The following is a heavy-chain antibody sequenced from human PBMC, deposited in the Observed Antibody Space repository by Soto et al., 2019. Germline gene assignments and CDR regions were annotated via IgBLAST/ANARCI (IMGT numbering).Heavy chain of an antibody. CDR3: ARDVPRDGLQGGAFDI. CDR1: GGSISSGGYY. CDR2: IYYSGST. V-gene: IGHV4-31*03. D-gene: IGHD3-16*01. Sequence: KTSETLSLTCTVSGGSISSGGYYWSWIRQHPGKGLEWIGYIYYSGSTYYNPSLKSRVTISVDTSKNQFSLKLSSVTAADTAVYYCARDVPRDGLQGGAFDIWGQGTMVTVSS. J-gene: IGHJ3*02.